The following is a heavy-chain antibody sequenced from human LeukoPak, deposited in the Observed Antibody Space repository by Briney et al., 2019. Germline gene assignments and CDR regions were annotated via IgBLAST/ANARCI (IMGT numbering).Heavy chain of an antibody. D-gene: IGHD1-26*01. V-gene: IGHV3-7*01. Sequence: GGSLRLSCAASGFTFSSYWMTWVRQAPGKGLEWVANIKQDGSGKYYVDSVEGRFTISRDNAKNSLYLQMSSLRAEDTAVYYCARDKWTPDYWGQGTLVTASS. CDR1: GFTFSSYW. J-gene: IGHJ4*02. CDR3: ARDKWTPDY. CDR2: IKQDGSGK.